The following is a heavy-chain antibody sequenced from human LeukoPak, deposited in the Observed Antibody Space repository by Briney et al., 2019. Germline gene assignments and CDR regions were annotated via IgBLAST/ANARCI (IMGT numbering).Heavy chain of an antibody. J-gene: IGHJ4*02. CDR1: GGXISSGGYY. CDR3: ARGTPDFWSGYYKGEFDY. CDR2: IYYSGST. D-gene: IGHD3-3*01. Sequence: SETLSLTCTVSGGXISSGGYYWSWIRQHPGKGLEWFGYIYYSGSTYYNPSLKSRVTISVDTSKNQFSLKLSSVTAADTAVYYCARGTPDFWSGYYKGEFDYWGQGTLVTVSP. V-gene: IGHV4-31*03.